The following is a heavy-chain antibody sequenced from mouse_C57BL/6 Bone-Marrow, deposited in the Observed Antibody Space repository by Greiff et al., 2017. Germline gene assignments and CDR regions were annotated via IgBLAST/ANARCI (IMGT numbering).Heavy chain of an antibody. D-gene: IGHD2-3*01. CDR2: ISSGGSYT. CDR1: GFTFSSYG. Sequence: EVKLLESGGDLVKPGGSLKLSCAASGFTFSSYGMSWVRQTPDKRLEWVATISSGGSYTYYPDSVKGRFTISRDTAKNTLYLQMSSLKSEDTAMYYCARLRWLLPFAYWGQGTLVTVSA. CDR3: ARLRWLLPFAY. J-gene: IGHJ3*01. V-gene: IGHV5-6*01.